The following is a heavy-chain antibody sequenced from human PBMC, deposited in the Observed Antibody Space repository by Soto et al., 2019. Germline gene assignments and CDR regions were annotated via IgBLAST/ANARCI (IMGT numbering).Heavy chain of an antibody. Sequence: GESLKISCKGSGYSFTSYWIGWVRQMPGKGLEWMGIIYPGDSDTSYSPSFQGQVTISADKSISTAYLQWSSLKASDTAMYYCARNGIAARPHYYYYYGMDVWGQGTTVTVSS. CDR1: GYSFTSYW. CDR3: ARNGIAARPHYYYYYGMDV. J-gene: IGHJ6*02. CDR2: IYPGDSDT. D-gene: IGHD6-6*01. V-gene: IGHV5-51*01.